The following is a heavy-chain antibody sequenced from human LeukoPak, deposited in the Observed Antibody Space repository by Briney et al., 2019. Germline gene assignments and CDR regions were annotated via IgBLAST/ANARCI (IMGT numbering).Heavy chain of an antibody. CDR3: ARDPSLIGAVAGTQDY. V-gene: IGHV3-33*01. D-gene: IGHD6-19*01. CDR2: WYYGSNK. J-gene: IGHJ4*02. Sequence: WYYGSNKYYAASVKGRFTISRDNSKNTLYLQMNSLRAEDTAVYYCARDPSLIGAVAGTQDYWGQGTLVTVSS.